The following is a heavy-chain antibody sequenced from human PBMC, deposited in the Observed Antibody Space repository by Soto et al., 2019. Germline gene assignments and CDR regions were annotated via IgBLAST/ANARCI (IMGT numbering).Heavy chain of an antibody. V-gene: IGHV1-18*01. Sequence: ASVKVSCKASGYTFTSYGISWVRQAPGQGLEWMGWISAYNGNTNYAQKLQGRVTMTTDTSTSTAYMELRSLRSDDTAVYYCARDQFFTRGVRGVIISGISDYWGQGTLVTVSS. D-gene: IGHD3-10*01. CDR1: GYTFTSYG. CDR2: ISAYNGNT. CDR3: ARDQFFTRGVRGVIISGISDY. J-gene: IGHJ4*02.